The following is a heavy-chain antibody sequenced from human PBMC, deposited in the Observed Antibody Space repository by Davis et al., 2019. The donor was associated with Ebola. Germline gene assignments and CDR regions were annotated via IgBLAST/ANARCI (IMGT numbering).Heavy chain of an antibody. CDR1: GFTVSSNY. CDR2: IYSGGST. J-gene: IGHJ3*02. CDR3: ARRYCAGDCHAFDI. D-gene: IGHD2-21*01. V-gene: IGHV3-66*04. Sequence: PGGSLRLSCAASGFTVSSNYMSWVRQAPGKGLEWVSVIYSGGSTYYADSVKGRFTISRDNSKNTLYLQMNSLRAEDTAVYYCARRYCAGDCHAFDIWGRGTMVTVSS.